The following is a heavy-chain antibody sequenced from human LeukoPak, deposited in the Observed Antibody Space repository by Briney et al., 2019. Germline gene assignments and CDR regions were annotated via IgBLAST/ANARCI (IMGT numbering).Heavy chain of an antibody. J-gene: IGHJ1*01. CDR2: IKSDGRT. Sequence: PGGSLRLSCVAAGFTFSNYWMHWVRQAPGKGLVWVSRIKSDGRTNYADSAKGRFTISRDNAKNTVSLQMNSLRAEDTGVYYCARAPSEIGGYYPEYFRHWGQGTLVTVSS. CDR1: GFTFSNYW. V-gene: IGHV3-74*01. D-gene: IGHD3-22*01. CDR3: ARAPSEIGGYYPEYFRH.